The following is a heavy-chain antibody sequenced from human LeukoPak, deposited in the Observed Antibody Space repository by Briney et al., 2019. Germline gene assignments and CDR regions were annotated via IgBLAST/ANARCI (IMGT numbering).Heavy chain of an antibody. CDR1: GYTFTGYY. D-gene: IGHD4-17*01. Sequence: ASVKVSCKASGYTFTGYYMHWVRQAPGQGLEWMGWINPNSGGTNYAQKFQGRVTMTRDTSISTAYMELSRLRSDDTAVYYCARDGGYGDRRSYYYMAASGKGTPVTVSS. CDR3: ARDGGYGDRRSYYYMAA. V-gene: IGHV1-2*02. J-gene: IGHJ6*03. CDR2: INPNSGGT.